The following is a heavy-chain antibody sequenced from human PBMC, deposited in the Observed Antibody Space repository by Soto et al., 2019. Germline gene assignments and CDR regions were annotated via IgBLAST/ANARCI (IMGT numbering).Heavy chain of an antibody. J-gene: IGHJ4*02. D-gene: IGHD2-8*01. CDR3: VRDRCTNSVYYASSRY. V-gene: IGHV3-64*02. CDR1: GFTFSNYA. CDR2: ISSNGGST. Sequence: PGGSLRLSGAASGFTFSNYAMHWVRQAPGKGLEYFSAISSNGGSTYYADSVKGRFTISRDNSKNTLYLQMGSLRAEDMAVYHFVRDRCTNSVYYASSRYCRRGFLVTV.